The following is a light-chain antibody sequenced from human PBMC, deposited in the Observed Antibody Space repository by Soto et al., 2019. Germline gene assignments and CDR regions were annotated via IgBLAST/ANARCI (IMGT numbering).Light chain of an antibody. J-gene: IGKJ1*01. CDR2: AAS. CDR3: QQYYSYPPT. Sequence: MTQSPASLSASTGDRVTITCRASQGISSYLAWYQQKPGKAPKLLIYAASTLQSGVPSRFSGSGSGTDFTLTISCLQSEDFATYYCQQYYSYPPTFGQGTKVDIK. CDR1: QGISSY. V-gene: IGKV1-8*01.